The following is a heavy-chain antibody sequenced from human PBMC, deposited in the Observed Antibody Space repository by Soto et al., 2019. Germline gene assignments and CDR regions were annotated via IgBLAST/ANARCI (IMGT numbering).Heavy chain of an antibody. CDR2: IYYSGST. CDR3: ARHQDIVLVPAAMPRGFDP. CDR1: GGSISSSSYY. D-gene: IGHD2-2*01. J-gene: IGHJ5*02. Sequence: SETLSLTCTVSGGSISSSSYYWGWIRHPPGKGLEWIGSIYYSGSTYYNPSLKSRVTISVDTSKNQFSLKLSSVTAADTAVYYCARHQDIVLVPAAMPRGFDPWGQGTLVTVSS. V-gene: IGHV4-39*01.